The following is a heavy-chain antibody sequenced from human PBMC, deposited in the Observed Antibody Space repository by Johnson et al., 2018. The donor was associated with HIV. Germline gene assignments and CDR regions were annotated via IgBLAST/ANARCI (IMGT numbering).Heavy chain of an antibody. CDR2: INKDGGEE. CDR3: AKDPGKWSDFWSASDAFDV. Sequence: VQLVESGGGVVRPGRSLRLSCAASGFTFSNYPMHWVRQAPGDRLERLTTINKDGGEEYYVESVKGRFTISRDNAKNSLDLQMNSLRAEDTAIYYCAKDPGKWSDFWSASDAFDVWGQGTMVTVSS. D-gene: IGHD3-3*01. CDR1: GFTFSNYP. J-gene: IGHJ3*01. V-gene: IGHV3-7*03.